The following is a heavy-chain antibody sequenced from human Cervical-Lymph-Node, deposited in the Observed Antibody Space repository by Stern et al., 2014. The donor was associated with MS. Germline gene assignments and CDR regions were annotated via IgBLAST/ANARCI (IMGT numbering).Heavy chain of an antibody. J-gene: IGHJ4*02. V-gene: IGHV4-39*01. CDR2: IYYSGST. CDR1: GGSISSSSYY. CDR3: ARHASRDTIFGVVYFDY. D-gene: IGHD3-3*01. Sequence: VQLLESGPGLVKPSETLSLTCTVSGGSISSSSYYWGWIRQPPGKGLEWIGGIYYSGSTYYNPSLKSRVTISVDTSKNQFSLKRSSVTAADTAVYYCARHASRDTIFGVVYFDYWGQGTLVTVSS.